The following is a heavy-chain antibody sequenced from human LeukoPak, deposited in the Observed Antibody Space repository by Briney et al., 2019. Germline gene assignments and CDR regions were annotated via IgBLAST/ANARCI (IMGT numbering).Heavy chain of an antibody. J-gene: IGHJ4*02. V-gene: IGHV4-39*07. CDR2: IYYSGSP. CDR3: ARASTIFGHFAY. D-gene: IGHD3-3*01. Sequence: SETLSLTCAISGGSISGTPYYWGWIRQPPGMGLEWTGSIYYSGSPYYNLSLKSRPTISVDTSKNQFSLKLTSVTAADTAVYYCARASTIFGHFAYWGRGTLVTVSS. CDR1: GGSISGTPYY.